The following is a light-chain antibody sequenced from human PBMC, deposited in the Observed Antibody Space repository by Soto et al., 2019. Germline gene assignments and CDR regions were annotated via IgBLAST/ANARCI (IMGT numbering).Light chain of an antibody. Sequence: EIVLTQSPGTLSLSPGERATLSCRASHSVSSSYLAWYQQKPGQAPRLLIYVASSRATVIPDRFSGSGSGTDFTLTISRLEPEDFAVYYCQQDGSSPSITFGQGTRLEIK. J-gene: IGKJ5*01. CDR1: HSVSSSY. V-gene: IGKV3-20*01. CDR2: VAS. CDR3: QQDGSSPSIT.